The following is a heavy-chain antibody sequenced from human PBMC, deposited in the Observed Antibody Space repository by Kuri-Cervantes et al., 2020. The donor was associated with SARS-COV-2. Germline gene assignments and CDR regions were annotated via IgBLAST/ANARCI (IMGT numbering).Heavy chain of an antibody. Sequence: ASVKVSYKASGYTFTGYYMHWVRQAPGQGLEWMGWINPNSGGTNYAQKFQGWVTMTRDTSISTAYMEVSRLTSDDTAVYYCARGARITIFGVVIRGRENPCFDPWGQGTLVTVSS. CDR3: ARGARITIFGVVIRGRENPCFDP. J-gene: IGHJ5*02. CDR1: GYTFTGYY. CDR2: INPNSGGT. V-gene: IGHV1-2*04. D-gene: IGHD3-3*01.